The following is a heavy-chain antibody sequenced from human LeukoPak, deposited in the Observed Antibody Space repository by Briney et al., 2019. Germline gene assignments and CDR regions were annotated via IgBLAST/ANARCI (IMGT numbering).Heavy chain of an antibody. CDR1: GFTFSNYA. D-gene: IGHD6-13*01. Sequence: GGSLRLSCAASGFTFSNYAMSWVRQAPGKGLEWVSAISGSGGSTYYSDSVQGRFTISRDNSKNTLYLQMNSLRAEDTAVYYCAKAIARAVVGTFDYWGQGTLVTVSS. V-gene: IGHV3-23*01. J-gene: IGHJ4*02. CDR3: AKAIARAVVGTFDY. CDR2: ISGSGGST.